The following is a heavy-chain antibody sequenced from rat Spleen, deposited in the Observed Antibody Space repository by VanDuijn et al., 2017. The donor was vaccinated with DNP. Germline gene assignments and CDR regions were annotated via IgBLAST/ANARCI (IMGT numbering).Heavy chain of an antibody. V-gene: IGHV5-25*01. J-gene: IGHJ2*01. D-gene: IGHD1-11*01. Sequence: EVQLVESGGGPVQPGRSLKLSCSASGFSFSRFYMAWVRQAPKKGLEWVATISTSGNTTYYRDSVKGRFTISRDNAKTSLYLQMSSLRSEDTATYYCARGVYGGYLYFDYWGQGVMVTVSS. CDR3: ARGVYGGYLYFDY. CDR2: ISTSGNTT. CDR1: GFSFSRFY.